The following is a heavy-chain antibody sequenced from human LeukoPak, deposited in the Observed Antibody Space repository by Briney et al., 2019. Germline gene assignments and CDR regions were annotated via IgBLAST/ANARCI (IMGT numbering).Heavy chain of an antibody. CDR2: ISGSGGST. Sequence: GGSLRLSCAASGFTFSSYGMHWVRQAPGKGLEWVSAISGSGGSTYYADSVKGRFTISRDNSKNTLYLQMNSLRAEDTAVYYCAKGNRIAVVLDAFDIWGQGTMVTVSS. D-gene: IGHD6-19*01. CDR1: GFTFSSYG. CDR3: AKGNRIAVVLDAFDI. V-gene: IGHV3-23*01. J-gene: IGHJ3*02.